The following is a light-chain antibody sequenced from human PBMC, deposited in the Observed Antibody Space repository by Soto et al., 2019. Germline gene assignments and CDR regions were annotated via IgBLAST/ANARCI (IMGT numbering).Light chain of an antibody. Sequence: QYALTEPDSVSGAPGQSITISCTGTSSDVGSYNLVSWYQQHPGKAPKLMIYEGSKRPSGVSNRFSGSKSGNTASLTISGLQAEDEADYYCCSYAGSSTYVFGTGTKATVL. V-gene: IGLV2-23*01. CDR2: EGS. CDR3: CSYAGSSTYV. CDR1: SSDVGSYNL. J-gene: IGLJ1*01.